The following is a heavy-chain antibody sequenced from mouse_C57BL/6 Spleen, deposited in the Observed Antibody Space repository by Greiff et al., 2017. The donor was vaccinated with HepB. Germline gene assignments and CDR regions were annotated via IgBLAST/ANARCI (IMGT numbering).Heavy chain of an antibody. CDR3: AKTYSNHAMDY. Sequence: VNVVESGPELVKPGASVKISCKASGYAFSSSWMNWVKQRPGKGLEWIGRIYPGDGDTNYNGKFKGKATLTADKSSSTAYMQLSSLTSEDSAVYFCAKTYSNHAMDYWGQGTSVTVSS. CDR1: GYAFSSSW. V-gene: IGHV1-82*01. J-gene: IGHJ4*01. D-gene: IGHD2-5*01. CDR2: IYPGDGDT.